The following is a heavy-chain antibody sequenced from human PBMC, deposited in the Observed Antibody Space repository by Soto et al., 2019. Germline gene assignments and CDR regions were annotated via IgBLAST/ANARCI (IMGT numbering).Heavy chain of an antibody. CDR3: AKMTSSTYGRDYGMDV. CDR2: MNPNTGNT. Sequence: QVQLVQSGAEVKKPGASVRVSCKASGYTFTSSDVYWVRQATGQGLELMGWMNPNTGNTGYAQKFQGRVTMTRNTSISTAYMELSSLRSEDTAVYYCAKMTSSTYGRDYGMDVWGQGTTVTVSS. J-gene: IGHJ6*02. D-gene: IGHD2-21*01. CDR1: GYTFTSSD. V-gene: IGHV1-8*01.